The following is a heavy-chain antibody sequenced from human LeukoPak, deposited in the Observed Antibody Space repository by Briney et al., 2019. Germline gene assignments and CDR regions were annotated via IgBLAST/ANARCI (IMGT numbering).Heavy chain of an antibody. V-gene: IGHV4-59*01. CDR1: GGSISSYY. J-gene: IGHJ4*02. Sequence: SETLSLTCTASGGSISSYYWSWIRQPPGKGLEWIGYIYYSGSTNYNPSLKGRVTISVDTSKNQFSLKLSSVTAADTAVYYCAGPRYSNYDYWGQGTLVTVSS. CDR2: IYYSGST. CDR3: AGPRYSNYDY. D-gene: IGHD4-11*01.